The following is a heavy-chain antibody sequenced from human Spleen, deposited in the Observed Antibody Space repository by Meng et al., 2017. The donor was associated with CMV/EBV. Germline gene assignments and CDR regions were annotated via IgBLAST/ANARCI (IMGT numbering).Heavy chain of an antibody. CDR2: ISYDGSNK. CDR3: ARDAPLFIVGATRFDS. J-gene: IGHJ4*02. V-gene: IGHV3-30*19. D-gene: IGHD1-26*01. Sequence: GESLKISCAASRFTFSRFDIHWVRQAPGKGLEWVAFISYDGSNKYYADSVKGRFTISRDDSKNTLYLHMNSLRTEDTAVYYCARDAPLFIVGATRFDSWGQGTLVTVS. CDR1: RFTFSRFD.